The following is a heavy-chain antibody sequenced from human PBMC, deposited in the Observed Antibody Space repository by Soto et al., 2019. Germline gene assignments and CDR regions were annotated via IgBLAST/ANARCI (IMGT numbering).Heavy chain of an antibody. CDR2: ISGSGGST. D-gene: IGHD3-3*01. CDR1: GFTFSSYA. J-gene: IGHJ4*02. CDR3: AKERPQLRFLEWLYHYFDY. Sequence: GGSLRLSCAASGFTFSSYAMSWVRQAPGKGLKWVSAISGSGGSTYYADSVKGRFTISRDNSKNTLYLQMNSLRAEDTAVYYCAKERPQLRFLEWLYHYFDYWGQGTLVTVSS. V-gene: IGHV3-23*01.